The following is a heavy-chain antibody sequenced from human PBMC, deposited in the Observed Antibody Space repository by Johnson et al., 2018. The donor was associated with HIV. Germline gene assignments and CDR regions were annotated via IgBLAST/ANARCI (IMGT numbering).Heavy chain of an antibody. V-gene: IGHV3-30*04. CDR3: ASEEWELLGDAFDI. CDR1: GFTFSSYA. D-gene: IGHD1-26*01. Sequence: QMQLVESGGGVVHPGRSLRLSCAASGFTFSSYAMHWVRQAPGKGLEWVAVISYDGSNKYYADSVKGRFTISRDNSKNTLYLQMNSLRAEDTAVYYCASEEWELLGDAFDIWGQGTMVTVSS. CDR2: ISYDGSNK. J-gene: IGHJ3*02.